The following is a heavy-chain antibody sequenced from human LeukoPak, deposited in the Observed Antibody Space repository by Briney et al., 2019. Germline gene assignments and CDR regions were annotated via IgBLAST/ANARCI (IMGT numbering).Heavy chain of an antibody. CDR1: GGTFTSYF. J-gene: IGHJ4*02. CDR2: INPSGGST. D-gene: IGHD4-23*01. V-gene: IGHV1-46*01. Sequence: ASVKVSCKASGGTFTSYFIHWVRQAPGQGLEWMGIINPSGGSTNYAQKFQGRVTMTRDTSTSTVYMELSSLRSEDTAVYYCATAKFGGNSYFDYWGQGTLVTVSS. CDR3: ATAKFGGNSYFDY.